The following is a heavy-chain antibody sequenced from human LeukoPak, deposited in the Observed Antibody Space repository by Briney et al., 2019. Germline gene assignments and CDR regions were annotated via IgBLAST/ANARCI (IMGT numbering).Heavy chain of an antibody. CDR2: INSDGSST. CDR1: GFTFSSYW. V-gene: IGHV3-74*01. J-gene: IGHJ4*02. Sequence: GGSLRLSCAASGFTFSSYWMHWVRQAPGKGLVWVSRINSDGSSTSYADSVKGRFTISRDNAKNTLYLQMNSLRAEDTAVYYCARSPVLLWFGELTPHFDYWGQETLVTVSS. CDR3: ARSPVLLWFGELTPHFDY. D-gene: IGHD3-10*01.